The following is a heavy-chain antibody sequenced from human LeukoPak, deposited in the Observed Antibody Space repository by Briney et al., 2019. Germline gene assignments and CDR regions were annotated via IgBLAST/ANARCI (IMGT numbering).Heavy chain of an antibody. Sequence: PGGSLRLSCAASGFTFSSYEMNWVRQAPGKGLEWVSYISNSGSTIYYADSVKGRFAISRDNSKNSLYLQMNSLRTEDTALYYCARPMVRGVKGYYYGMDVWGQGTTVTVSS. J-gene: IGHJ6*02. CDR1: GFTFSSYE. D-gene: IGHD3-10*01. V-gene: IGHV3-48*03. CDR2: ISNSGSTI. CDR3: ARPMVRGVKGYYYGMDV.